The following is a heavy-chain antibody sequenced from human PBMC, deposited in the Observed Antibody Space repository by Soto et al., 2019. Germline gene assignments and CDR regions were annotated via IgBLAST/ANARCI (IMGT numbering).Heavy chain of an antibody. CDR1: GFTFSGYG. CDR2: ISYDGSIK. D-gene: IGHD2-2*01. V-gene: IGHV3-30*18. CDR3: AKLEGYCSSASCYDAFDI. Sequence: PGGSLRLSCAASGFTFSGYGIHWVRQAPGRGLEWVALISYDGSIKDYADSVKGRFTISRDNSKNTLFLQMNSLRAEDTAVYYCAKLEGYCSSASCYDAFDIWGQGTMVTVSS. J-gene: IGHJ3*02.